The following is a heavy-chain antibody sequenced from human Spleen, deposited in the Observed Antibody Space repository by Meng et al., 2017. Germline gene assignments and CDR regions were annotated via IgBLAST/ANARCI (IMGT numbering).Heavy chain of an antibody. Sequence: GESLKISCAASGFAFSTYGMSWVRQAPGKGLEWVSSISTSAGTTYYADSVKGRFTISRDNSRNTMDCQMNNLRAEDTAVYYCARLVHRGSYYGDYYYGMDVWGQGTTVTVS. J-gene: IGHJ6*02. CDR1: GFAFSTYG. V-gene: IGHV3-23*01. CDR2: ISTSAGTT. CDR3: ARLVHRGSYYGDYYYGMDV. D-gene: IGHD1-26*01.